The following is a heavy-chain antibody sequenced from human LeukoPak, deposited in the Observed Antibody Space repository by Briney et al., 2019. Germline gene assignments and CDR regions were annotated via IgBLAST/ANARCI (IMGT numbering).Heavy chain of an antibody. CDR1: GFTFSSYA. Sequence: GGSLRLSCAASGFTFSSYAMSWVRQAPGKGLEWVSAISGSGGSTYYADSVKGRFTISRDNSKNTLYLQMNSLRAEDTAVYYCAKENIYDSSGYYYYMDVWGKGTTVTVSS. V-gene: IGHV3-23*01. CDR2: ISGSGGST. D-gene: IGHD3-22*01. J-gene: IGHJ6*03. CDR3: AKENIYDSSGYYYYMDV.